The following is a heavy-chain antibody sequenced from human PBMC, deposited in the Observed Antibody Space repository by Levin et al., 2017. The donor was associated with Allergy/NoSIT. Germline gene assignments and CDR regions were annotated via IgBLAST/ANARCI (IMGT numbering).Heavy chain of an antibody. CDR2: TSGASSKT. J-gene: IGHJ4*02. CDR3: AKGGGSYGSGSYFSIDS. D-gene: IGHD3-10*01. Sequence: LSLTCAASRFTFSDSSMTWVSQAPGKGLEWVSSTSGASSKTYYADSVKGRFTVSRDNSKSTLYLQMNSLRAEDTAVYYCAKGGGSYGSGSYFSIDSWGQGTLVTVSS. CDR1: RFTFSDSS. V-gene: IGHV3-23*01.